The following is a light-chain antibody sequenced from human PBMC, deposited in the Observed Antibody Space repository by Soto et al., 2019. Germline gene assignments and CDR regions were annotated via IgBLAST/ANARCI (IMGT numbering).Light chain of an antibody. Sequence: DIQVTQSPSTRSASVGARVTITCRASQSISNWLAWYQQKPGKAPKLLIYKASSLESGVPSRFSGSGSGTEFTLTISSLQPDDFGTYYCQQYDVYSRTFGQGTKVDIK. CDR2: KAS. CDR3: QQYDVYSRT. J-gene: IGKJ1*01. CDR1: QSISNW. V-gene: IGKV1-5*03.